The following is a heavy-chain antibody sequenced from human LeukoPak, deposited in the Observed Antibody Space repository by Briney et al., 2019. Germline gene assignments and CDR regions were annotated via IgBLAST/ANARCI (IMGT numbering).Heavy chain of an antibody. D-gene: IGHD2-2*01. V-gene: IGHV3-48*01. CDR3: ARGQCTSCSSSGRWFDP. J-gene: IGHJ5*02. CDR1: GFTFSSHG. Sequence: GGSLRLSCAASGFTFSSHGMSWVRQAPGRGLEWVSYITRSSSNIYYADSVKGRFTISRDNAKNSLYLQMNSLRAEDTAVYYCARGQCTSCSSSGRWFDPWGQGTLVTVSS. CDR2: ITRSSSNI.